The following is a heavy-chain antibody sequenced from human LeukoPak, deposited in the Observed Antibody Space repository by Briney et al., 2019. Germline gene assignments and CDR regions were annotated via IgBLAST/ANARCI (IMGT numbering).Heavy chain of an antibody. CDR1: RGSISSSSYH. V-gene: IGHV4-39*01. J-gene: IGHJ4*02. D-gene: IGHD4-11*01. Sequence: SETLSLTCTVSRGSISSSSYHWGWIRQPPGERLEWIGSFYYIGGTYYNPSLEGRVTISADSSKNQFSLKLTSVSAADTALYYCARILTTFDSWGQGTLVTVSS. CDR2: FYYIGGT. CDR3: ARILTTFDS.